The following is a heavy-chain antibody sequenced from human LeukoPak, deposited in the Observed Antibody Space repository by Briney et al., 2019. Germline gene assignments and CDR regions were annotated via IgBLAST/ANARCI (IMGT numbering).Heavy chain of an antibody. Sequence: GESLNISCTGSGYSCTSYWIGWVRQMPGKGLEWMGIIYHGDSHTRYSASFQGQVTISADKSIRIAYLQWSSLNASDTAMYHCAREGHDSSDYYFVSWGQGTLVTVSS. D-gene: IGHD3-22*01. CDR1: GYSCTSYW. CDR2: IYHGDSHT. CDR3: AREGHDSSDYYFVS. V-gene: IGHV5-51*01. J-gene: IGHJ4*02.